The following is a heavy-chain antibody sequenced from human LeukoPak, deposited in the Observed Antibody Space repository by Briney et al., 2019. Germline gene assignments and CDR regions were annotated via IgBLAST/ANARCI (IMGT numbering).Heavy chain of an antibody. D-gene: IGHD2-15*01. CDR2: INNIGST. CDR3: ARGAGGRRIVVVVAARGSFDY. Sequence: KPPETLSLTCAVYGGFFGGYYWSWIRQPPGEGLDWIGEINNIGSTNYNPSLKSRVTISVDTSKNQFSLKLSSVTAADTAVYYCARGAGGRRIVVVVAARGSFDYWGQGTLVTVSS. V-gene: IGHV4-34*01. CDR1: GGFFGGYY. J-gene: IGHJ4*02.